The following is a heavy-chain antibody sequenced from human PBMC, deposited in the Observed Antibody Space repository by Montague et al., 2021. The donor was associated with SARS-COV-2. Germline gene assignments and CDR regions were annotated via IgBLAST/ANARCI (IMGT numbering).Heavy chain of an antibody. D-gene: IGHD5-24*01. V-gene: IGHV4-59*01. CDR1: GGSINSSI. CDR2: IYYRGST. Sequence: SETLSLTCTVSGGSINSSIWSWIRQPPGKGLEWIGYIYYRGSTNYNPSLETRVTISVDPSKYQFSLKLSSVTAADTAVYYCAREDRWNWFDPWGQGTLVIVSS. CDR3: AREDRWNWFDP. J-gene: IGHJ5*02.